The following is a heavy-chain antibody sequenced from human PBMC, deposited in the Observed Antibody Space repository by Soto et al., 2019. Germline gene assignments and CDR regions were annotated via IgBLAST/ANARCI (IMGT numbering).Heavy chain of an antibody. CDR3: ASSIYSSSWYFDY. V-gene: IGHV4-38-2*01. D-gene: IGHD6-13*01. CDR2: IYHSGST. J-gene: IGHJ4*02. CDR1: GYSISSGYY. Sequence: ASETLSLTCAVSGYSISSGYYWGWIRQPPGKGLEWIGSIYHSGSTYYNPSLKSRVTISVDTSKNQFSLKLSSVTAADTAVYYCASSIYSSSWYFDYWGQGTLVTVSS.